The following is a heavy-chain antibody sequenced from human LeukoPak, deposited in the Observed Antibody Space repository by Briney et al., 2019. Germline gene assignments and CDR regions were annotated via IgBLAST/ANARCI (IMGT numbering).Heavy chain of an antibody. CDR3: ARRAYSSSWFPNAFDI. D-gene: IGHD6-13*01. CDR1: GYTFTSYD. Sequence: ASVKASCKASGYTFTSYDINWVRQATGQGLEWMGWMNPNSGNTGYAQKFQGRVTMTRNTPISTAYMELSSLRSEDTAVYYCARRAYSSSWFPNAFDIWGQGTMVTVSS. V-gene: IGHV1-8*01. J-gene: IGHJ3*02. CDR2: MNPNSGNT.